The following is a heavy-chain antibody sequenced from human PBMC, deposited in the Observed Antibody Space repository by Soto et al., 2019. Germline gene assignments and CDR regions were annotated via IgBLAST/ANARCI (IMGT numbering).Heavy chain of an antibody. V-gene: IGHV3-30*04. J-gene: IGHJ4*02. CDR2: IAYDGRNK. CDR1: GFTFSSYA. CDR3: ARELESVFEY. D-gene: IGHD1-1*01. Sequence: QVQLVESGGGVVQPGRSLRLSCAASGFTFSSYAMHWVRQAPGKGLEWVAVIAYDGRNKYYADSVKGRFTISRDNSKNSLYLQMNSLRIEDTAVYYCARELESVFEYWGQGTLVTVAS.